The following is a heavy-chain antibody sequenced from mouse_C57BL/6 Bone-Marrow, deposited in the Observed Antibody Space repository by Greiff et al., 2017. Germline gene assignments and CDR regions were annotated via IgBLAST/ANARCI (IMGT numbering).Heavy chain of an antibody. J-gene: IGHJ4*01. CDR1: GYTFTSYW. CDR2: IDPSDSYT. CDR3: AKEEDYYFMDD. Sequence: QVQLQQPGAELVKPGASVKLSCKASGYTFTSYWMQWVKQRPGQGLEWIGEIDPSDSYTNYNQQFKGKATLTVDTSSSTAYMQLSSLTSEDSAVYYCAKEEDYYFMDDWGQGTSVTVSS. V-gene: IGHV1-50*01.